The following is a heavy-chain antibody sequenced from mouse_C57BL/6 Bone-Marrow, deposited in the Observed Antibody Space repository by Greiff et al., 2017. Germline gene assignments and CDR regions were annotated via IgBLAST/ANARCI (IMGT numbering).Heavy chain of an antibody. CDR2: IDTENGDT. Sequence: EVQLQQSGAELVRPGASLTLSCTASGFNIKDDYMHWVKQRPEQGLEWIGWIDTENGDTDYASTLKGRVTITADTSSNTAFLQISSLTSEDTAVYDCTTKDSSGPLDYWGKGTTLTVSS. CDR1: GFNIKDDY. CDR3: TTKDSSGPLDY. D-gene: IGHD3-2*02. V-gene: IGHV14-4*01. J-gene: IGHJ2*01.